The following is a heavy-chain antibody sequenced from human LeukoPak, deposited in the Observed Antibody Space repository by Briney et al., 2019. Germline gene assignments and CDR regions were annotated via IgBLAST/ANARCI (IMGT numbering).Heavy chain of an antibody. D-gene: IGHD3-10*01. V-gene: IGHV4-4*09. J-gene: IGHJ6*03. Sequence: PSETLSLTCTVSGGSISSYYWSWIRQPPGKGLEWIGYIYTSGSTNYNPSLKSRVSISVDTSKNQFSLKLSSVTAADTAVYYCAREGLRVRDYYMDVWGKGTTVTVSS. CDR1: GGSISSYY. CDR2: IYTSGST. CDR3: AREGLRVRDYYMDV.